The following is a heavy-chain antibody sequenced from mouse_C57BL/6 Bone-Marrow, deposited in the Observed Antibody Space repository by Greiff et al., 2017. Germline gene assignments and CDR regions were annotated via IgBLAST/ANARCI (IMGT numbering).Heavy chain of an antibody. V-gene: IGHV1-69*01. Sequence: QVQLQQSGPELVKPGASVKLSCKASGYTFTSYDINWVKQRPGQGLEWIGEIDPSDSYTNYNQKFKGKSTLTVDKSSSTAYMQLSSLTSEDSAVYYCASHSYYYAMDYWGQGTSVTVSS. CDR2: IDPSDSYT. CDR3: ASHSYYYAMDY. J-gene: IGHJ4*01. CDR1: GYTFTSYD.